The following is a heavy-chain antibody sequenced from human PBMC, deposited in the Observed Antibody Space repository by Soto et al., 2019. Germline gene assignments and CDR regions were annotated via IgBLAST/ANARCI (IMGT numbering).Heavy chain of an antibody. V-gene: IGHV3-74*01. D-gene: IGHD2-2*01. CDR2: INSDGSST. CDR1: GFTFSSYW. CDR3: ARVLEFWVVPAAFYYGMDV. J-gene: IGHJ6*02. Sequence: EVQLVESGGGLVQPGGSLRLSCAASGFTFSSYWMHWVRQAPGKGLVWVSRINSDGSSTSYADSVKGRFTISRDNAKNTLYLQMNSLRAEDTAVYYCARVLEFWVVPAAFYYGMDVWGQGTTVTVSS.